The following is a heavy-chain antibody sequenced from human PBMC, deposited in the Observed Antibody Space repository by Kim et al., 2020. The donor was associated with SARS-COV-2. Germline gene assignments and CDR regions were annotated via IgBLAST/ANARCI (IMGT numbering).Heavy chain of an antibody. CDR1: GGSISSSSYY. Sequence: SETLSLTCTVSGGSISSSSYYWGWIRQPPGKGLEWIGIIYYSGSTYYNPSLKSRVTISVDTSKNQFSLKLSSVTAADTAVYYCARPPGRGSGYEVYFDYWGQGTLVTVSS. V-gene: IGHV4-39*01. CDR3: ARPPGRGSGYEVYFDY. D-gene: IGHD5-12*01. J-gene: IGHJ4*02. CDR2: IYYSGST.